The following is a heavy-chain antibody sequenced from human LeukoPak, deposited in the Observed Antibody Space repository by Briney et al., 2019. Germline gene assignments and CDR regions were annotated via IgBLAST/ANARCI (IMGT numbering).Heavy chain of an antibody. V-gene: IGHV4-39*01. J-gene: IGHJ6*03. Sequence: SETLSLTCSVSGDTISTSDHYWGWIRQPPGKGLEWIGSIYYTGNTYYNPSLKSRVTISVDTSKNQFSLKLSSVTAADTAVYYCARRGGGKYYYYYYMDVWGKGTTVTISS. D-gene: IGHD2-15*01. CDR2: IYYTGNT. CDR1: GDTISTSDHY. CDR3: ARRGGGKYYYYYYMDV.